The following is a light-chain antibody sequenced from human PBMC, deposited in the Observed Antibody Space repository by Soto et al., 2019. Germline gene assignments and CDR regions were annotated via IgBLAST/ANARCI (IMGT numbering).Light chain of an antibody. Sequence: QSVLTQPASVSGSPGQSITISCTGTSSDVGGYNYVSWYQQHPGKAPKLMIYDVSNRPSGVSNRFSGSKSGNTASLTISGLQAEDEADYYCSSYTSSTLVFGGGTKVTV. CDR2: DVS. V-gene: IGLV2-14*01. CDR3: SSYTSSTLV. CDR1: SSDVGGYNY. J-gene: IGLJ2*01.